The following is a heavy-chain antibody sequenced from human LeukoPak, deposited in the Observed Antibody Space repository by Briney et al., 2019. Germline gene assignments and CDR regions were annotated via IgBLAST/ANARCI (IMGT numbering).Heavy chain of an antibody. CDR2: ISNDGSKK. V-gene: IGHV3-30-3*02. D-gene: IGHD1-1*01. Sequence: GGSLRPSCAASGFTFSSYAMHWVRQAPGKGLEWVAVISNDGSKKFYIDSVKGRFTVSSDKSTDTLYLQMNSLRPEDTAVYYCAKDRSPTGSYYGMDVWGQGTTVIVSS. CDR3: AKDRSPTGSYYGMDV. CDR1: GFTFSSYA. J-gene: IGHJ6*02.